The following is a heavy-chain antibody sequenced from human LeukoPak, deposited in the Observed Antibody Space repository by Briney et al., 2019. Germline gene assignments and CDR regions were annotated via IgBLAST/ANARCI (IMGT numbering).Heavy chain of an antibody. CDR3: AREYESGTYFDY. V-gene: IGHV3-23*01. Sequence: GGSLRLSCAASGFTFSSFAMSWVRQAPGKGLEWVSGISGSGGSTYYADSVKGRFTISRDNSKNTLYLQMNSLRAEDTAIYYCAREYESGTYFDYWGQGTLVTVS. CDR2: ISGSGGST. CDR1: GFTFSSFA. J-gene: IGHJ4*02. D-gene: IGHD3-10*01.